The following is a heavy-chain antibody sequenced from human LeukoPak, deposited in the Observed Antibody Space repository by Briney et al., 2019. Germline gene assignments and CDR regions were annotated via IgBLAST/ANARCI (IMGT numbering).Heavy chain of an antibody. Sequence: GESLQISCQGSGYTFTKYWIGWVRQMPGKGLEWMGIIYPGDADTRYSPSFQGQVTISADKSITTAYLQWNSLKASDTAMYYCARGGYSSSWYYYSDYWGQGTLVTVSS. CDR3: ARGGYSSSWYYYSDY. CDR2: IYPGDADT. V-gene: IGHV5-51*01. CDR1: GYTFTKYW. J-gene: IGHJ4*02. D-gene: IGHD2-2*01.